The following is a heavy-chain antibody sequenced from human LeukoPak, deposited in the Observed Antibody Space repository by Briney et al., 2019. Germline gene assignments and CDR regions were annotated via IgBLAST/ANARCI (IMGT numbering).Heavy chain of an antibody. V-gene: IGHV3-21*01. Sequence: PGGSLRLSCAASGFTFSSYSMNWVRQAPGKGLEWVSSISSSSSYIYYADSVKGRFTISRDNAKNSLYLQMNSRRAEDTAVYYCARDHWFGELSRDAFDIWGQGTMVTVSS. J-gene: IGHJ3*02. CDR1: GFTFSSYS. D-gene: IGHD3-10*01. CDR2: ISSSSSYI. CDR3: ARDHWFGELSRDAFDI.